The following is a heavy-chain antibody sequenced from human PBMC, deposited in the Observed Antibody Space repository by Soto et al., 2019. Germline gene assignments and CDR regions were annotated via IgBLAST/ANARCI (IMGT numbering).Heavy chain of an antibody. D-gene: IGHD2-15*01. CDR2: INAGNGNT. CDR1: GYTFTSYA. J-gene: IGHJ6*02. CDR3: VYPSSYSYGMDV. V-gene: IGHV1-3*01. Sequence: QVQLVQSGAEVKKPGASVKVSCKASGYTFTSYAMHWVRQAPGQRLEWMGWINAGNGNTKYSQKFQGRVTITRDTSASTAYMERSSLRSEDKAVYYCVYPSSYSYGMDVWGQGTTVTVSS.